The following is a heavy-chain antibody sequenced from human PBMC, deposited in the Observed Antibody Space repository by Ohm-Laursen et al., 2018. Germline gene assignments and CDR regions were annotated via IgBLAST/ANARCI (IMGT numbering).Heavy chain of an antibody. Sequence: SLRLSCAASGFTFTMYAMHWVRQAPGKGLEYVSAISEDGRSAYYADSVKGRFTISRGNSKNTLYLQMGNLKTEDMAMYFCARGSDYWGQGTLVTVSS. J-gene: IGHJ4*02. CDR3: ARGSDY. CDR1: GFTFTMYA. V-gene: IGHV3-64*02. CDR2: ISEDGRSA.